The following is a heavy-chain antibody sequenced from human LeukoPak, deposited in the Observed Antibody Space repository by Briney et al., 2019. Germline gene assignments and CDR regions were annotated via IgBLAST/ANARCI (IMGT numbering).Heavy chain of an antibody. CDR2: ISSSSSYI. CDR1: GFTFSSYS. CDR3: ARGSHGYCSGGSCYGLYFDY. V-gene: IGHV3-21*01. Sequence: GGSLRLSCAASGFTFSSYSMNWVRQAPGKGLEWVSSISSSSSYIYYADSVKGRFSISRDNAKNSLYLQMNSLRAEDTAVYYCARGSHGYCSGGSCYGLYFDYWGQGTLVTVPS. J-gene: IGHJ4*02. D-gene: IGHD2-15*01.